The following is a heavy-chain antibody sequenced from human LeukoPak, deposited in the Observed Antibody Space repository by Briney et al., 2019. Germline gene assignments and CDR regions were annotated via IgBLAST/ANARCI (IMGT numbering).Heavy chain of an antibody. CDR3: ARLSSTWYQDWYFDL. CDR1: GGSISSYD. CDR2: IYTSGST. D-gene: IGHD6-13*01. Sequence: SETLSLTCTVSGGSISSYDWSRIRQPAGKGLEWIGRIYTSGSTNYNPSLKSRVTMSVDTSKNQFSLKLNSVTAADTAVYYCARLSSTWYQDWYFDLWGRGTLVTVSS. V-gene: IGHV4-4*07. J-gene: IGHJ2*01.